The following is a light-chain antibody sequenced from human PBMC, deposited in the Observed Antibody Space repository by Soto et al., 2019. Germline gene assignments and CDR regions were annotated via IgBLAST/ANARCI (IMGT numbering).Light chain of an antibody. CDR3: AAWDDSLNGRV. V-gene: IGLV1-44*01. Sequence: QSVLTQPPSASGTPGQRVTISCSGSNSNIGHNTGNWYQQLPGRAPKLLIYKNNQRPSGVPDRFSGSKSGTSASLAISGLQSEDEAEYYCAAWDDSLNGRVFGGGTKLTVL. J-gene: IGLJ3*02. CDR2: KNN. CDR1: NSNIGHNT.